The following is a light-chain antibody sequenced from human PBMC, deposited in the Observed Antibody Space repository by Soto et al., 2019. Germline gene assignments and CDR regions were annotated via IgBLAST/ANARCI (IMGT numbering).Light chain of an antibody. CDR3: QQDYNLPLT. V-gene: IGKV3D-7*01. J-gene: IGKJ4*01. Sequence: EIVLTQSPGTLSSSPWERVTLSCRASQSVSSNLAWYQQKPGQAPRLLIYGASTRATGIPARFSGSGSGTDFTLTISSLQPEDFAVYYCQQDYNLPLTFGGGTKVDIK. CDR2: GAS. CDR1: QSVSSN.